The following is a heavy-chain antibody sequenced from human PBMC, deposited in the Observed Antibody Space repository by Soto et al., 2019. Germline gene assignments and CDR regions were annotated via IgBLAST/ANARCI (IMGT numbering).Heavy chain of an antibody. D-gene: IGHD2-21*02. Sequence: EASVKVSCKASGYTFTSYYMHWVRQAPGQGLEWMGIINPSGGSTSYAQKFQGRVTMTRDTSTSTVYMELSSLRSEDTAVYYCARDPYCGGDCYSYFDYWGQGTLVTVSS. V-gene: IGHV1-46*01. CDR2: INPSGGST. J-gene: IGHJ4*02. CDR1: GYTFTSYY. CDR3: ARDPYCGGDCYSYFDY.